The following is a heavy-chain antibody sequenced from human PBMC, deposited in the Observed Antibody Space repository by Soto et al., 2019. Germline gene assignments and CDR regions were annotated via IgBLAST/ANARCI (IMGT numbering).Heavy chain of an antibody. CDR3: ARGSVRITIFGVVIMPEDYYYYGMDV. D-gene: IGHD3-3*01. Sequence: GGSLRLSCAASGFTFSSYAMHWVRQAPGEGLEWVAVIWYDGSNKYYADSVKGRFTISRDNSKNTLYLQMNSLRAEDTAVYYCARGSVRITIFGVVIMPEDYYYYGMDVWGQGTTVTVSS. CDR1: GFTFSSYA. J-gene: IGHJ6*02. V-gene: IGHV3-33*08. CDR2: IWYDGSNK.